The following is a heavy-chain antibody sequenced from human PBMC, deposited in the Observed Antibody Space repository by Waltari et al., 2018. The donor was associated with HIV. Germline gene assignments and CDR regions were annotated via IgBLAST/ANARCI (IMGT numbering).Heavy chain of an antibody. J-gene: IGHJ4*02. CDR3: ARDHLDYYDSSGYYSKTDY. CDR1: GYTFTSYG. D-gene: IGHD3-22*01. Sequence: QVQLVQSGAEVKKPGASVKVSCKASGYTFTSYGISWVRQAPGQGLEWMGWISAYNGNTNYAQKLQGRVTMTTDTTTITAYMELRSLRSDDTAVYYCARDHLDYYDSSGYYSKTDYWGQGTLVTVSS. CDR2: ISAYNGNT. V-gene: IGHV1-18*01.